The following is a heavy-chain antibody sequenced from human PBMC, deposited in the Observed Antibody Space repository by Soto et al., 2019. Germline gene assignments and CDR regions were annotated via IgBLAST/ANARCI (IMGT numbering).Heavy chain of an antibody. D-gene: IGHD2-21*01. CDR3: ARGPRVWCGGDCYYYGLDV. V-gene: IGHV1-69*01. CDR1: GGTFSSYA. Sequence: QVQLVQSGAEVKKPGSSVKVSCKASGGTFSSYAISWVRQAPGQGLKWMGGIIPIFGTANYAQKFQGRVTITADESTSTAYMELSSLRSEDTAVYYCARGPRVWCGGDCYYYGLDVWGQGTTVTVSS. J-gene: IGHJ6*02. CDR2: IIPIFGTA.